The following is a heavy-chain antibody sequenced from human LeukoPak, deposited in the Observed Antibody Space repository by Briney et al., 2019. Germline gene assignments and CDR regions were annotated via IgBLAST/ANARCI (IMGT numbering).Heavy chain of an antibody. CDR3: ARVFARSGEISGSYYYY. CDR1: GYTFTSYY. D-gene: IGHD3-10*01. V-gene: IGHV1-46*01. CDR2: INPSGGST. Sequence: ASVKVSCKASGYTFTSYYMHWVRQAPGQGLEWMGIINPSGGSTSYAQKFQGRVTMTRDTSTSTVYMELSRLRSEDTAVYYCARVFARSGEISGSYYYYWGQGTLVTVSS. J-gene: IGHJ4*02.